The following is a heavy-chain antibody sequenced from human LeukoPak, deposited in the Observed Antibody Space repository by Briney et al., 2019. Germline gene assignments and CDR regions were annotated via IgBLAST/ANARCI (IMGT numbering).Heavy chain of an antibody. CDR2: ISHSGSTT. V-gene: IGHV3-11*01. CDR3: ARDGRGVPIDS. CDR1: GFTFTDYY. Sequence: PGGSLRLSCAASGFTFTDYYMTWIRQAPGKGLEWVSYISHSGSTTYYADSVKGRFIISRDNAKNSLYLQMNSLRAEDTAMYYCARDGRGVPIDSWGQGTLVIVSS. D-gene: IGHD3-10*01. J-gene: IGHJ4*02.